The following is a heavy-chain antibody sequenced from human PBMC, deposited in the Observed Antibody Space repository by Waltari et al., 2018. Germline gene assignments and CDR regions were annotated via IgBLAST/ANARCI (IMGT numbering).Heavy chain of an antibody. CDR2: LKKDGSGK. Sequence: EVQLVESGGGLVQPGGSLRLSCAASGFTFSSYWMSWVRQAPGKGLEWVANLKKDGSGKDYWDSVKSRFTIARDNAKNSLYLQMNSLRAEDTAVYYCARSGGGSSWYGDHFDYWGQGTLVTVSS. CDR3: ARSGGGSSWYGDHFDY. CDR1: GFTFSSYW. V-gene: IGHV3-7*01. J-gene: IGHJ4*02. D-gene: IGHD6-13*01.